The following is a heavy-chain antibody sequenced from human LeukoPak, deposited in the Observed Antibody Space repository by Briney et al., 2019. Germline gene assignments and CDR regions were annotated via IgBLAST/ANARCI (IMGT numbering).Heavy chain of an antibody. J-gene: IGHJ6*03. Sequence: SGGSLRLSCAASGFTFSSYAMSWVRQAPGKGLEWVSAISCSGGSTYYADSVKGRFTISRDNSQNTLYLQMNSLRAEDTAVFYCAKEGSAITDYYYYYMDVWGKGTTVTVSS. D-gene: IGHD5-24*01. CDR1: GFTFSSYA. V-gene: IGHV3-23*01. CDR3: AKEGSAITDYYYYYMDV. CDR2: ISCSGGST.